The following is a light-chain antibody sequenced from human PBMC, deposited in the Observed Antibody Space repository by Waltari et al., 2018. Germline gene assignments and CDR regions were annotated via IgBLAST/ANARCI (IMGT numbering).Light chain of an antibody. J-gene: IGKJ3*01. CDR2: GAS. V-gene: IGKV3-20*01. Sequence: EIVLTQSPGTLSLSPGEGATLSCRASQSVSSNYLAWYQQKPGQSPRLLIYGASSRATGIPDRFSGSGSGTDFTLTISRLEPEDFAIYYCQQYGSSTFTFGPGTKVDI. CDR1: QSVSSNY. CDR3: QQYGSSTFT.